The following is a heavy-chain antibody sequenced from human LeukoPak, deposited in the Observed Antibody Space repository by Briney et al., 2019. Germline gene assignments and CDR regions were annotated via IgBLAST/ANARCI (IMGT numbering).Heavy chain of an antibody. D-gene: IGHD3-10*01. CDR1: GGSFSGYY. V-gene: IGHV4-34*01. CDR2: INHSGST. J-gene: IGHJ4*02. Sequence: SETLSLTCAVYGGSFSGYYWSWIRQPPGKGLEWIGEINHSGSTNYNPSLKSRVTISVDTSKNQFSLKLSSVTAADTAVYYCAKDLDSLIRGVIYWGQGTLVTVSS. CDR3: AKDLDSLIRGVIY.